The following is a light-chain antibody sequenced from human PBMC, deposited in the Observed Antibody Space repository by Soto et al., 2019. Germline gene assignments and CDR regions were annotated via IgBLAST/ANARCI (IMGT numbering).Light chain of an antibody. Sequence: QSALTQPASVSGSPGQSITISCTGTSSDVGYYDYVSWYQHHPGKAPKLMIYNVSNRPSGVSNRFSGSKSGITASLTISGLQAEDEADYYCSSYTSSSTLIIFGGGTKLTVL. V-gene: IGLV2-14*03. CDR2: NVS. CDR3: SSYTSSSTLII. J-gene: IGLJ2*01. CDR1: SSDVGYYDY.